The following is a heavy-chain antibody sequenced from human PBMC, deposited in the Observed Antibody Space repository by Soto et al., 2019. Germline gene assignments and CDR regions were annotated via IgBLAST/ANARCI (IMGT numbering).Heavy chain of an antibody. CDR2: MYHSGTT. CDR1: GGSIASDNW. J-gene: IGHJ4*02. D-gene: IGHD3-10*01. V-gene: IGHV4-4*02. CDR3: ARASASSMLRGVIIN. Sequence: LSLTCTFSGGSIASDNWWTWVRQPPGRGLEWIGEMYHSGTTNYSPSLKSRVTISIDESKNQFSLKLTSVTAADTARYYCARASASSMLRGVIINWGQGTLVTVSS.